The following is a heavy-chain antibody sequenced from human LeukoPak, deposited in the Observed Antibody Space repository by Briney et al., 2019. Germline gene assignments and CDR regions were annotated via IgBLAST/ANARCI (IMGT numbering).Heavy chain of an antibody. CDR1: GFTFSRYG. V-gene: IGHV3-30*03. Sequence: PGGSLRLSCVTSGFTFSRYGMHWVRQAPGKGLEWVSVIRYDGTNRHSDSVMGRFTISRDNGKSTLHLQVNSLRPDDTAVYYCARDGSDDSLGYYYDYWGQGTLVSVSS. D-gene: IGHD3-22*01. CDR2: IRYDGTNR. CDR3: ARDGSDDSLGYYYDY. J-gene: IGHJ4*02.